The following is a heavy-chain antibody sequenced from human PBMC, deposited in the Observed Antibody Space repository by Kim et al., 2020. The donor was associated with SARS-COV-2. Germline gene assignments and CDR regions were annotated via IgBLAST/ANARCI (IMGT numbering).Heavy chain of an antibody. V-gene: IGHV7-4-1*02. CDR2: INTNSGDP. CDR1: GYTFANYV. J-gene: IGHJ3*02. Sequence: ASVKVSCKASGYTFANYVINWVRQAPGQGLEWMGWINTNSGDPTYGRGFTGRFAFSLDTSVSTTYLQINNLKPDDTAVYYCARIPQGWNYRNGLVDAFDIWGQGTMITVSS. D-gene: IGHD1-7*01. CDR3: ARIPQGWNYRNGLVDAFDI.